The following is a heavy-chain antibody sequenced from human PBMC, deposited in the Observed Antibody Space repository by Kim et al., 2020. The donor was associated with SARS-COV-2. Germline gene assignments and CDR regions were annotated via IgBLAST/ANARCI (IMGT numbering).Heavy chain of an antibody. V-gene: IGHV3-30-3*01. Sequence: GGSLRLSCAASGFTFSDFAMHWVRQAPGKGLEWVARISDDGSHGDYADSVKGRFTISRDNSKNTLYLQMNSLRPDDTTIYYCARDRALILGFEYWGQGTLVTVSS. D-gene: IGHD3-16*01. CDR1: GFTFSDFA. CDR3: ARDRALILGFEY. CDR2: ISDDGSHG. J-gene: IGHJ4*02.